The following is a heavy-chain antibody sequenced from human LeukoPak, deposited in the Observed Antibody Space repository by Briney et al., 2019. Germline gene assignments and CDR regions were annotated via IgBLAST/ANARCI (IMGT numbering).Heavy chain of an antibody. Sequence: GEALQISCKGSGYSFTNYWIGWVRRMPGKGLEWMGIIYPGDSDARYSPSFQGQVIFSADKSISTAYLQWSSLKASDTAMYYCARLPPSAYNWFDPWGQGTLVTVSS. CDR1: GYSFTNYW. V-gene: IGHV5-51*01. D-gene: IGHD6-6*01. CDR3: ARLPPSAYNWFDP. J-gene: IGHJ5*02. CDR2: IYPGDSDA.